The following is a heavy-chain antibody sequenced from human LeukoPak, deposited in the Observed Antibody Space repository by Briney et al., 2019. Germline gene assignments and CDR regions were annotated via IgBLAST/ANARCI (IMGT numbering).Heavy chain of an antibody. CDR3: AKAGVVSDY. CDR2: ISSSSSTI. Sequence: QPGGSLRLSCAASGFTFSDYNMNWVRQAPGKGLEWVSYISSSSSTIYYADSVKGRFTISRDNAKNSLYLQMNSLRAEDTAVYYCAKAGVVSDYWGQGTLVTVSS. CDR1: GFTFSDYN. J-gene: IGHJ4*02. D-gene: IGHD2-2*01. V-gene: IGHV3-48*01.